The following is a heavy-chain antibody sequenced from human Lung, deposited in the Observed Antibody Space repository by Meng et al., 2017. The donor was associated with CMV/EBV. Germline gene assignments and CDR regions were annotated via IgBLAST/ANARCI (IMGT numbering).Heavy chain of an antibody. D-gene: IGHD2-2*01. Sequence: GESLKISCAASGFSFSSYGMHWVRQAPGKGLEWVAFTRYDGSNKYYADSVNARFTISRDNSKSTVSLQMNSLRPEDTAVYYCAKGLSTSTNCLSHWGQGTLVTVSS. CDR1: GFSFSSYG. V-gene: IGHV3-30*02. CDR2: TRYDGSNK. CDR3: AKGLSTSTNCLSH. J-gene: IGHJ4*02.